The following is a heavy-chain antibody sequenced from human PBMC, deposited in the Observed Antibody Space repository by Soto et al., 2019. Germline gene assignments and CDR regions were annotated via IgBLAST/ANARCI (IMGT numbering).Heavy chain of an antibody. V-gene: IGHV3-23*01. J-gene: IGHJ4*02. CDR2: ISGSGGST. CDR3: AKGQNYRDSSGYSYLEK. CDR1: GFTFSTYA. D-gene: IGHD3-22*01. Sequence: GGSLRLSCAASGFTFSTYAMSWLRQAPGKWLEWVSAISGSGGSTHYADSVKGRLTVSRDNSKNTLHLHINSLRAEDTAVYYCAKGQNYRDSSGYSYLEKWGQGXLVTVYS.